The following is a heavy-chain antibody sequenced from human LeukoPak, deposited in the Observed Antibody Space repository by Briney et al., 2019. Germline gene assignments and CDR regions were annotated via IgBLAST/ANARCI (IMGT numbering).Heavy chain of an antibody. D-gene: IGHD1-7*01. V-gene: IGHV4-61*02. CDR2: IYTSGST. J-gene: IGHJ5*02. CDR1: GGSISSGSYY. CDR3: ARDIDWNFLS. Sequence: PSETLSRNCTVSGGSISSGSYYWSWIRQPAGKGLEWIGRIYTSGSTNYNPSLKSRVTISVDTSKNQFSLRLTSVTAADTAVYYCARDIDWNFLSWGQGTLVTVSS.